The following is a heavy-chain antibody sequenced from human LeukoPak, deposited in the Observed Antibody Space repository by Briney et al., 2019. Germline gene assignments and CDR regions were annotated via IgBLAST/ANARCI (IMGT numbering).Heavy chain of an antibody. Sequence: PSETLSLTCTVSGGSISSYYWSWIRQPPGKGLEWIGYIYYSGSTNYNPSLKSRVTILVDTSKNQFSLKLSSVTAADTAVYYCAIVGYCSGGSCYRGWFDPWGQGTLVTVSS. D-gene: IGHD2-15*01. CDR1: GGSISSYY. CDR2: IYYSGST. V-gene: IGHV4-59*01. CDR3: AIVGYCSGGSCYRGWFDP. J-gene: IGHJ5*02.